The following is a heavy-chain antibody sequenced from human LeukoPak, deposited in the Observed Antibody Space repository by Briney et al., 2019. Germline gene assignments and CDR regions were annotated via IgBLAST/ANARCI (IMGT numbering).Heavy chain of an antibody. D-gene: IGHD6-6*01. CDR3: ARCLSSFPYYYYYMDV. CDR1: GGSISSSSYY. Sequence: PSETLSLTCTVSGGSISSSSYYWGWIRQPPGKGLEWIGSIYYSGSTYYNPSLKSRVTISVDTSKNQFSLKLSSVTAADTAVYYCARCLSSFPYYYYYMDVWGKGTTVTVSS. V-gene: IGHV4-39*01. CDR2: IYYSGST. J-gene: IGHJ6*03.